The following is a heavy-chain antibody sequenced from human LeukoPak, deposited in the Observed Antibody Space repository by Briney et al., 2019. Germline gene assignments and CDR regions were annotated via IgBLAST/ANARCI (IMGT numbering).Heavy chain of an antibody. CDR3: VKDLRAVAGADF. CDR1: GFTFSSYG. D-gene: IGHD6-19*01. CDR2: INSYGGGT. V-gene: IGHV3-64D*09. Sequence: GGSLRLSCAASGFTFSSYGMHWVRQAPGKGLEYVSAINSYGGGTYYADSVQGRFTISRDNSKNTLYLQMSSLRGDDTAVYYCVKDLRAVAGADFWGQGTLVTVSS. J-gene: IGHJ4*02.